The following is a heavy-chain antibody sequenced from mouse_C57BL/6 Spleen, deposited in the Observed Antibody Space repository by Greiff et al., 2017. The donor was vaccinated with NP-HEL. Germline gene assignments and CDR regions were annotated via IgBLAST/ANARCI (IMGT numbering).Heavy chain of an antibody. CDR3: ARVITTVVRMDC. Sequence: QVQLKQPGAELVKPGASVKLSCKASGYTFTSYWMQWVKQRPGQGLEWIGEIDPSDSYTNYNQKFKGKATLTVDTSSSTAYMQLSSLTSEDSAVYYCARVITTVVRMDCWGQGASVTVSS. CDR1: GYTFTSYW. V-gene: IGHV1-50*01. D-gene: IGHD1-1*01. CDR2: IDPSDSYT. J-gene: IGHJ4*01.